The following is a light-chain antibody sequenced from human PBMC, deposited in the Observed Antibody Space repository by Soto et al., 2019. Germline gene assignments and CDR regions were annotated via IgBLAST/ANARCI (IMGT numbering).Light chain of an antibody. Sequence: QSVLTQPASVSGSPGQSITISCTGTSSDVGAYNYVSWYQHHPGKAPRLMIYEVSNRPSGVSDRFSGSKSGNTASLTISGLLDEEEADYYCSSYNSISTYVFGTGTKVTV. J-gene: IGLJ1*01. CDR1: SSDVGAYNY. V-gene: IGLV2-14*01. CDR2: EVS. CDR3: SSYNSISTYV.